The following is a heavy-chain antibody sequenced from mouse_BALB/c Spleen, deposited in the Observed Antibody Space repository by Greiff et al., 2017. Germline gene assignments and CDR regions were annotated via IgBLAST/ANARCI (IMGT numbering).Heavy chain of an antibody. D-gene: IGHD2-4*01. CDR2: IWAGGST. J-gene: IGHJ3*01. CDR1: GFSLTSYG. V-gene: IGHV2-9*02. Sequence: VQRVESGPGLVAPSQSLSITCTVSGFSLTSYGVHWVRQPPGKGLEWLGVIWAGGSTNYNSALMSRLSISKDNSKSQVFLKMNSLQTDDTAMYYCARDRVSTMITTGFAYWGQGTLVTVSA. CDR3: ARDRVSTMITTGFAY.